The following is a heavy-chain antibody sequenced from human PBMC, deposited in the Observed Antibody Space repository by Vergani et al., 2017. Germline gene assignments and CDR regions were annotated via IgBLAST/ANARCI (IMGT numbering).Heavy chain of an antibody. J-gene: IGHJ5*02. V-gene: IGHV4-39*01. CDR2: IYYSENK. CDR1: GGSITYGAFY. Sequence: QLQLQESGPGLVKPSETLSLTCTVSGGSITYGAFYWGWIRQSPGKGLEWIGSIYYSENKFYNPSLESRVTLSIDTTKNQFSLKLKSVTAADTAVYYCWGCVRDEGNIIGGGVENWFRPWGQGTLVTVSS. CDR3: WGCVRDEGNIIGGGVENWFRP. D-gene: IGHD2/OR15-2a*01.